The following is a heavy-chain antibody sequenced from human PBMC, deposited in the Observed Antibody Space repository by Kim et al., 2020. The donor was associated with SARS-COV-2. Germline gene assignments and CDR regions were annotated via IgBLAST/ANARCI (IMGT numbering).Heavy chain of an antibody. Sequence: VKGRFTISRDNSKNTLYLQRNSLRAEDTAVYYCAIDMGVRAVAAAYYFDYWGQGTLVTVSS. D-gene: IGHD6-19*01. CDR3: AIDMGVRAVAAAYYFDY. J-gene: IGHJ4*02. V-gene: IGHV3-30*07.